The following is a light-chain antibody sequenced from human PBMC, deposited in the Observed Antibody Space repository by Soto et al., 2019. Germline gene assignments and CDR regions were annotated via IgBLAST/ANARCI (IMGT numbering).Light chain of an antibody. V-gene: IGKV3-20*01. J-gene: IGKJ5*01. CDR3: QQYGSSPTIT. CDR1: QSVRSSY. Sequence: IVLTQSPANLSLSPGERATLSLRASQSVRSSYLAWYQQKPXQAPRLXXYGASSRATGIPDRFSGSGSGTDLTLTISRLEPEDFAMYYCQQYGSSPTITFGQGTRLEIK. CDR2: GAS.